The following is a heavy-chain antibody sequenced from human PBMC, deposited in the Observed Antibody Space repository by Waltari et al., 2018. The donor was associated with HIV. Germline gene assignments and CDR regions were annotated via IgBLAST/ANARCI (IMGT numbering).Heavy chain of an antibody. CDR3: ARRALWLRPVYYFDY. D-gene: IGHD5-12*01. Sequence: QVQLQQWGAGLLKPSETLSLTCAVHGEPFDGYYWSWIRQPPGKRLEWMGEINHRRNTNYNPSLKSRLTMSVDASKNQFSLNLNSVTAADTGVYYCARRALWLRPVYYFDYWGQGALVTVSS. V-gene: IGHV4-34*01. CDR2: INHRRNT. J-gene: IGHJ4*02. CDR1: GEPFDGYY.